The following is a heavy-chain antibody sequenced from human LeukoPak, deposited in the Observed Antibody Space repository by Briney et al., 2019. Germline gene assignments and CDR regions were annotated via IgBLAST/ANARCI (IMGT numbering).Heavy chain of an antibody. Sequence: ASVKVSCKVSGYTLTELSMHWVRQAPGKGLEWMGGFDPEDGETIYARKFQGRVTMTEDTSTDTAYMELSSLRSEDTAVYYCATADLIVVVPAAMRPFDYWGQGTLVTVSS. V-gene: IGHV1-24*01. CDR1: GYTLTELS. D-gene: IGHD2-2*01. CDR2: FDPEDGET. J-gene: IGHJ4*02. CDR3: ATADLIVVVPAAMRPFDY.